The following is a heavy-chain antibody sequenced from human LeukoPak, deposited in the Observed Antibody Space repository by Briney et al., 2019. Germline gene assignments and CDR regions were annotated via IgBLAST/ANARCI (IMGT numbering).Heavy chain of an antibody. D-gene: IGHD1-14*01. CDR3: AKEWYQAYFDY. CDR1: GFTFSSYG. V-gene: IGHV3-30*02. Sequence: PGGSLRLSCTVSGFTFSSYGMHWVRQAPGKGLEWMAFIRYDGTNEYYADSVKGRFTISRDNSKNTLYLQMNSLRAEDTAVYYCAKEWYQAYFDYWGQGTLVTVSS. J-gene: IGHJ4*02. CDR2: IRYDGTNE.